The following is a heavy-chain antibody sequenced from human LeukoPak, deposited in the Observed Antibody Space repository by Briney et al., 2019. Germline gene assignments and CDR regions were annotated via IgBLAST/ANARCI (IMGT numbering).Heavy chain of an antibody. CDR3: ATRGYDSSGYYYDQNLLAS. Sequence: GGSLRLSCAASGFTFSSYAMPWVRQAPGKGLEWVAVISYDGSNKYYADSVKGRFTISRDNSKNTLYLQMNSLRAEDTAVYYCATRGYDSSGYYYDQNLLASWGQGTMVTVSS. CDR1: GFTFSSYA. CDR2: ISYDGSNK. V-gene: IGHV3-30*04. D-gene: IGHD3-22*01. J-gene: IGHJ3*01.